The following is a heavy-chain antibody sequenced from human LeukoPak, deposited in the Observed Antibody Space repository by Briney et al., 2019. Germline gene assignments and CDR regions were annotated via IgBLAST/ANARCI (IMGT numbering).Heavy chain of an antibody. Sequence: GSLRLSCAASGFTFSDYYMNWIRQPPGKGLEWIGEINHSGSTNYNPSLKSRVTISVDTSKNQFSLKLSSVTAADTAVYYCARVTGYMIEDYFDYWGQGTLVTVSS. D-gene: IGHD3-22*01. CDR3: ARVTGYMIEDYFDY. V-gene: IGHV4-34*01. CDR2: INHSGST. CDR1: GFTFSDYY. J-gene: IGHJ4*02.